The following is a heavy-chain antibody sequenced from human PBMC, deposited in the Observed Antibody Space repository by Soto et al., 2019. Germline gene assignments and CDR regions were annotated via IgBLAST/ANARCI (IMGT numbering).Heavy chain of an antibody. Sequence: QVQLVESRGGVVQPGRSLRLSCAASGFTFSSYAMHWVRQAPGKGLEWVAVISYDGSNKYYADSVKGRFTISRDNSKNTLYLQMNSLRAEDTAVYYCARDSDSSGWYGRWFDYWGQGTLVTVSS. D-gene: IGHD6-19*01. CDR2: ISYDGSNK. CDR1: GFTFSSYA. J-gene: IGHJ4*02. V-gene: IGHV3-30-3*01. CDR3: ARDSDSSGWYGRWFDY.